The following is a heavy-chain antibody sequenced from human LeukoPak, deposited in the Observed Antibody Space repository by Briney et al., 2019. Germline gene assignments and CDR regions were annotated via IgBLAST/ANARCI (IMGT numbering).Heavy chain of an antibody. V-gene: IGHV3-21*01. D-gene: IGHD3-10*01. CDR2: ISSSSSYI. CDR3: AREYGSGSYSGGFDY. J-gene: IGHJ4*02. CDR1: GFTFSSYA. Sequence: GGALRLSCAASGFTFSSYAMSWVRQAPGKGLEWVSSISSSSSYIYYADSVKGRFTISRDNAKNSLYLQMNSLRAEDTAVYYCAREYGSGSYSGGFDYWGQGTLVTVSS.